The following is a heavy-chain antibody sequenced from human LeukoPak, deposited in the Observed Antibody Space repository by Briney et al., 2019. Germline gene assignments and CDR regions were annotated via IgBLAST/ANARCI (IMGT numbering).Heavy chain of an antibody. CDR1: GFTFSSYS. J-gene: IGHJ4*02. Sequence: GGSLRLSCAASGFTFSSYSMNWVRQAPGKGLEWVSSISSSSSYIYYADSVKGRFTISRGNAKNSLYLQMNSLRAEDTAVYYCVGYDSSGYYSFDYWGQGTLVTVSS. CDR2: ISSSSSYI. V-gene: IGHV3-21*01. CDR3: VGYDSSGYYSFDY. D-gene: IGHD3-22*01.